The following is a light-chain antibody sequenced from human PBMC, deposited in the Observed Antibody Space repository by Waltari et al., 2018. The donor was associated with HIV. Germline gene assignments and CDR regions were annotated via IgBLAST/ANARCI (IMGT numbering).Light chain of an antibody. Sequence: QSAFTQPASGSGFPGQSINISCTGFTTDSCCKHHVSSYQQYAGNIPRLIIFPVNNRPSGISDRFSGSRSGNSAFLTFSVLQSGDEAHYYCASNRLDYTLIFGGGTKLTVL. V-gene: IGLV2-14*03. CDR3: ASNRLDYTLI. CDR2: PVN. CDR1: TTDSCCKHH. J-gene: IGLJ2*01.